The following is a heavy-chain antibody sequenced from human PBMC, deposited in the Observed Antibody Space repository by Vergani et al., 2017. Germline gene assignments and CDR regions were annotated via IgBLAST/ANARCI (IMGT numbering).Heavy chain of an antibody. CDR2: INPSGGST. Sequence: QVQLVQSGAEVKKPGASVKVSCKASGYTFTSYYMHWVRQAPGPGLEWMGIINPSGGSTSYAQKFQGRVTMTRDTSTSTVYMELSSLRSEDTAVYYCASEGGIAAAGTEYYYYYGMDVWGQGTTVTVSS. D-gene: IGHD6-13*01. V-gene: IGHV1-46*01. CDR1: GYTFTSYY. J-gene: IGHJ6*02. CDR3: ASEGGIAAAGTEYYYYYGMDV.